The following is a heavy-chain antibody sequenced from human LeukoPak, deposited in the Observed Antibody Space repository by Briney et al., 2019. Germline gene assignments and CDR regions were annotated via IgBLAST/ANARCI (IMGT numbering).Heavy chain of an antibody. V-gene: IGHV3-30*18. J-gene: IGHJ2*01. CDR3: AKDPRLGYSSSWYVWYFDL. CDR1: GSTFSSYG. D-gene: IGHD6-13*01. Sequence: GGSLRLSCAASGSTFSSYGMHWVRQAPGKGLEWVAVISYDGSNKYYADSVKGRFTISRDNSKNTLYLQMNSLRAEDTAVYYCAKDPRLGYSSSWYVWYFDLRGRGTLVTVSS. CDR2: ISYDGSNK.